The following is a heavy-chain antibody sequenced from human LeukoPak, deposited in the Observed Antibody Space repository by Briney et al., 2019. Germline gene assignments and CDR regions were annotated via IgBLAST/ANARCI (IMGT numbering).Heavy chain of an antibody. D-gene: IGHD5-18*01. CDR1: GFTFSSYE. J-gene: IGHJ4*02. V-gene: IGHV3-48*03. Sequence: GGSLRLSCAASGFTFSSYEMSWVRQAPGKGLEWVSYITSGSTIYYADSVKGRFTISRNNAKNSLYLQMNSLRGEDTAVYYCARSRYNYGSLSYSFDYWGQGTLVTVSS. CDR2: ITSGSTI. CDR3: ARSRYNYGSLSYSFDY.